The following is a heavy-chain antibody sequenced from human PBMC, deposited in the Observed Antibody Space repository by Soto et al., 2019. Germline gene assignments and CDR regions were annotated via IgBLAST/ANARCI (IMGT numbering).Heavy chain of an antibody. CDR2: ISGSGGST. J-gene: IGHJ4*02. CDR1: GFTFDDYT. CDR3: AKGEDILTDLDY. D-gene: IGHD3-9*01. V-gene: IGHV3-23*01. Sequence: GGSLRLSCAASGFTFDDYTMHWVRQAPGKGLEWVSAISGSGGSTYYADSVKGRFTISRDNSKNTLYLQMNSLRAEDTAVYYCAKGEDILTDLDYWGQGTLVTVSS.